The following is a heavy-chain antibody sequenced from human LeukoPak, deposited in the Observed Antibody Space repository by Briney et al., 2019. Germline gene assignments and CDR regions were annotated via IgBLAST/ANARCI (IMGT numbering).Heavy chain of an antibody. Sequence: SETLSLTCTVPGGSISSYYWSWIRQPPGKGLEWIGYISYSGSTNYNPSLKSRVTISVDTSKHQFSLKLRSVTAADAAVYYCARHCSDYSFDYWGQGTLVSVSS. CDR1: GGSISSYY. D-gene: IGHD3-22*01. J-gene: IGHJ4*02. CDR3: ARHCSDYSFDY. V-gene: IGHV4-59*08. CDR2: ISYSGST.